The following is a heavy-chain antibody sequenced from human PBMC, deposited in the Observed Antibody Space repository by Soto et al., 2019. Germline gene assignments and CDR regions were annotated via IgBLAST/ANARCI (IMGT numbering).Heavy chain of an antibody. D-gene: IGHD3-22*01. V-gene: IGHV1-69*02. CDR1: GGTFSSYT. J-gene: IGHJ3*02. Sequence: QVQLVQSGAEVQKPGSSVKVSCKASGGTFSSYTISWVRQAPGQGLEWMGRIIPILGIANYAQKFQGRVTITADKSTSTAYMELSSLRSEDTAAYYCARGRDYYDSNGYYLDDAFDIWGQGTMVTVSS. CDR2: IIPILGIA. CDR3: ARGRDYYDSNGYYLDDAFDI.